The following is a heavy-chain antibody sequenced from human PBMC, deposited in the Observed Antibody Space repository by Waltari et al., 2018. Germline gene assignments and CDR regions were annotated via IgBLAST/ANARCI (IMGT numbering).Heavy chain of an antibody. V-gene: IGHV4-34*01. Sequence: QVQLQQWGAGLLKPSETLSLTCAVYGGSFSGYYWSWIRQHPGKGLEWIGEINHSGSTNYNPSLKSRVTISVDTSKNQFSLKLSSVTAADTAVYYCARGVAAAFHYYYMDVWGKGTTVTISS. CDR1: GGSFSGYY. CDR3: ARGVAAAFHYYYMDV. J-gene: IGHJ6*03. D-gene: IGHD6-13*01. CDR2: INHSGST.